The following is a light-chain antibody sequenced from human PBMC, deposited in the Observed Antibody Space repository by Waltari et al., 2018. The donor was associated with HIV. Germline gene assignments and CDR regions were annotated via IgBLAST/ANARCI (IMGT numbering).Light chain of an antibody. CDR2: DVS. CDR3: SSYAGSNILV. Sequence: QSALTQPPSASGSPGQSVTISCTGTSSDVGGYNYVSWYRQYPGNAPKRMMYDVSKRPSGVPDRFSGSKSVNTASLTVSGLQAEDEADYYCSSYAGSNILVFGGGTKLTVL. J-gene: IGLJ3*02. V-gene: IGLV2-8*01. CDR1: SSDVGGYNY.